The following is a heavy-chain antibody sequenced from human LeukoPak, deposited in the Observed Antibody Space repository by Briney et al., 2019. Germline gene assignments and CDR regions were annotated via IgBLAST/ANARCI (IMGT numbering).Heavy chain of an antibody. D-gene: IGHD3-22*01. CDR3: ARGTYDSSGYYLDY. V-gene: IGHV4-34*01. Sequence: SETLSLTCAVCGGSFSGYYWSWIRQPPGKGLQWIGEIYHSGSINHNPSLKSRVTISLDTSKNQFSLKLTSVTAADTAVYYCARGTYDSSGYYLDYWGQGTLVTVSS. CDR1: GGSFSGYY. CDR2: IYHSGSI. J-gene: IGHJ4*02.